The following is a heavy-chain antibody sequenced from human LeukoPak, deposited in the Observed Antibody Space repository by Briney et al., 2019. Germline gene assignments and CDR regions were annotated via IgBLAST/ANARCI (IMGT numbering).Heavy chain of an antibody. D-gene: IGHD5-18*01. Sequence: SETLSLTCTVSGGSLSSSSYCGGWLRQPPGKGLEWIGSIYYSGSTYHNPSLKIRVTISVDTSKNQFSLKLSSVTAADTAVYYCATRSGYTYGFDFWGQGTLVTVSS. V-gene: IGHV4-39*01. J-gene: IGHJ4*02. CDR2: IYYSGST. CDR1: GGSLSSSSYC. CDR3: ATRSGYTYGFDF.